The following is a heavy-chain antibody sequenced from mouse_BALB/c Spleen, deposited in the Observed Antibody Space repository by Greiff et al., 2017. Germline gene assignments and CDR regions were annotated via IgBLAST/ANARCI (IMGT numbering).Heavy chain of an antibody. D-gene: IGHD2-2*01. CDR3: ARMGYGYDGRFAY. J-gene: IGHJ3*01. CDR2: INPYNDGT. V-gene: IGHV1-14*01. Sequence: VQLQQSGPELVRPGASVKMSCKASGYTFTSYVMHWVKQKPGQGLEWIGYINPYNDGTKYNEKFKGKATLTSDKSSSTAYMELSSLTSEDSAVYYCARMGYGYDGRFAYWGQGTLVTVSA. CDR1: GYTFTSYV.